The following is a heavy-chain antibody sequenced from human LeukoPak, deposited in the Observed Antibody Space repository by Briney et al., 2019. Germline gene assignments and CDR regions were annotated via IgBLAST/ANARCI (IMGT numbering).Heavy chain of an antibody. CDR2: MNPNSGNT. D-gene: IGHD3-3*01. CDR3: ARVIGDRYYDFWSGYYMGDAFDI. CDR1: GYSFTSYW. J-gene: IGHJ3*02. V-gene: IGHV1-8*03. Sequence: GESLKISCKGSGYSFTSYWIGWVRQATGQGLEWMGWMNPNSGNTGYAQKFQGRVTITRNTSISTAYMELSSLRSEDTAVYYCARVIGDRYYDFWSGYYMGDAFDIWGQGTMVTVSS.